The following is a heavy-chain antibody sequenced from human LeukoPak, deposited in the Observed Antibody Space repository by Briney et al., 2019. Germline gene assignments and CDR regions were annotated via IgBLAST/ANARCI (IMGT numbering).Heavy chain of an antibody. Sequence: GGSLRLSCAASGFTFSSYAMHWIRQAPRKGLEWVAVISYDGSNKYYADSVKGRFTISRDNSKNTLYLQMNSLRAEDTAVYYCARENMGDYFSFDYWGQGTLVTVSS. J-gene: IGHJ4*02. CDR1: GFTFSSYA. CDR2: ISYDGSNK. V-gene: IGHV3-30-3*01. D-gene: IGHD4-17*01. CDR3: ARENMGDYFSFDY.